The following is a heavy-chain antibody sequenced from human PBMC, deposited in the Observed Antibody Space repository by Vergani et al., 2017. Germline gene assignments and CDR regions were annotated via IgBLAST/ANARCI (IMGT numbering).Heavy chain of an antibody. CDR1: GFSLSNARMG. D-gene: IGHD3-3*01. CDR3: ARILVTWDDFWGGNNYYYYGMDV. V-gene: IGHV2-26*01. J-gene: IGHJ6*02. CDR2: IFSNDEK. Sequence: QVTLKESGPVLVKPTETLTLTCTVSGFSLSNARMGVSWIRQPPGKALEWLAHIFSNDEKSYSTSLKSRLTISKDTSKSQVVLTMTNMDPVDTATYYCARILVTWDDFWGGNNYYYYGMDVWGQGTTVTVSS.